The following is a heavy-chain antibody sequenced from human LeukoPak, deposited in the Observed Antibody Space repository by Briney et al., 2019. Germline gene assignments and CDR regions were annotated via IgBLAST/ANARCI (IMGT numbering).Heavy chain of an antibody. CDR3: ARDGPVPATADAFDI. D-gene: IGHD2-2*01. J-gene: IGHJ3*02. CDR2: IYPGDSDT. CDR1: GYDFSTYW. Sequence: GESLKISCKGSGYDFSTYWIGWVRQMPGQGPEWMGIIYPGDSDTRNSPSLQGQVTISADKSISTVYLQWSSLKASDTAMYYCARDGPVPATADAFDIWGQGTMVTVSS. V-gene: IGHV5-51*01.